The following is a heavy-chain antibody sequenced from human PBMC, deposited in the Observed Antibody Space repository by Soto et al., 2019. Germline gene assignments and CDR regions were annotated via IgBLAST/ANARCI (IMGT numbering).Heavy chain of an antibody. CDR1: GFTFSGSA. V-gene: IGHV3-73*01. Sequence: GSLRLSCAASGFTFSGSALHWVRQASGKGLEWVGHIRPKANRYATVYAASVKGRFTISRDDSKNTAYLQVNSLKAEDTAGYYCTRQNGDFFEYWGQGALVTVSS. CDR3: TRQNGDFFEY. J-gene: IGHJ4*02. CDR2: IRPKANRYAT. D-gene: IGHD4-17*01.